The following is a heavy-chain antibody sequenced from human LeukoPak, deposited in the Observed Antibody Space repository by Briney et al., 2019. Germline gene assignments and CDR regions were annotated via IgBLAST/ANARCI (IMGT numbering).Heavy chain of an antibody. Sequence: ASVKVSCKASGYTFSGYYMHWVRQAPGQGLEWMGWINPSSGGTNYAQKFQGRVTMTRDTSISTAYMELSSLRSDDTAIYYSARDSSSGWDSFDYWGQGTLVTVSS. D-gene: IGHD6-19*01. V-gene: IGHV1-2*02. CDR3: ARDSSSGWDSFDY. J-gene: IGHJ4*02. CDR2: INPSSGGT. CDR1: GYTFSGYY.